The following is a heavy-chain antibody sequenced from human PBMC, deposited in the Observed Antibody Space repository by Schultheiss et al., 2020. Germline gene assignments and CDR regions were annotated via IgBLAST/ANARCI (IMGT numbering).Heavy chain of an antibody. J-gene: IGHJ4*02. D-gene: IGHD4/OR15-4a*01. Sequence: GGSLRLSCSASGFTFSSYAMHWVRQAPGKGLEYVSAISSNGGSTYYADSVKGRFTISRDNSKNTLYLHMNSLRPEDTAVYYCAKGRTGAPFDYWGQGTLVTVSS. V-gene: IGHV3-64*04. CDR2: ISSNGGST. CDR1: GFTFSSYA. CDR3: AKGRTGAPFDY.